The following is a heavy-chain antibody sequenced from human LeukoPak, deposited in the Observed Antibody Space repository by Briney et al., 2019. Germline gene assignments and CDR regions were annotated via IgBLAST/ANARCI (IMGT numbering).Heavy chain of an antibody. CDR1: GFTFSSYE. J-gene: IGHJ4*02. CDR2: ISSSGSTI. D-gene: IGHD3-22*01. Sequence: PGGSLRLSCAASGFTFSSYEMNWVRQAPGKGLEWVSYISSSGSTIYYADSVKGRFTISRDNAKNSLYLQMNSLRAEDTAVYYCARAYYYYDSGGYFDYWGQGTLVTVSS. CDR3: ARAYYYYDSGGYFDY. V-gene: IGHV3-48*03.